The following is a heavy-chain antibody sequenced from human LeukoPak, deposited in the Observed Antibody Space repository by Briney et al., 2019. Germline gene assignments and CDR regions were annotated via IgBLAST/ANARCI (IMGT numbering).Heavy chain of an antibody. V-gene: IGHV3-73*01. D-gene: IGHD3-10*01. CDR1: GFTFSASA. J-gene: IGHJ4*02. Sequence: GGSLRLSCAASGFTFSASAMHWVRQAPGKGLEWVGRIRSKAKSYATEYGASVKGRFTISRDDSKNTAYLQMNSLRAEDTAVYYCARDRRANHYYPDYWGQGTLVTVSS. CDR2: IRSKAKSYAT. CDR3: ARDRRANHYYPDY.